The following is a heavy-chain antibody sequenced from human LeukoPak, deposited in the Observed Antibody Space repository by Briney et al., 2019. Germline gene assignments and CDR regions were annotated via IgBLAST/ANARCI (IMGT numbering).Heavy chain of an antibody. Sequence: GGSLRLSCAASGFTFSSYSMNWVRQAPGKGLEWVSSISSSSSYIYYADSVKGRFTISRDNAKNSLYLQMNSLRAEGTAVYYCARDRQLWSSHDAFDIWGQGTMVTVSS. CDR3: ARDRQLWSSHDAFDI. D-gene: IGHD5-18*01. V-gene: IGHV3-21*01. J-gene: IGHJ3*02. CDR1: GFTFSSYS. CDR2: ISSSSSYI.